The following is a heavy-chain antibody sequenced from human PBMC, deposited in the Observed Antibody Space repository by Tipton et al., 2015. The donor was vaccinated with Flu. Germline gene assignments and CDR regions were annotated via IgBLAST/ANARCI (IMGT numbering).Heavy chain of an antibody. CDR2: ISGYNGNT. J-gene: IGHJ4*02. D-gene: IGHD4-17*01. CDR3: ARKEENGAYVYFDY. CDR1: GYSFTSYE. Sequence: QLVQSGAEVKKPGASVKLSCKASGYSFTSYEITWMRQAPGQGLELVGWISGYNGNTKYTQKFQGRVTMTADTPTTTAFMELTSLTSADTAMYYCARKEENGAYVYFDYWGQGTLVTVSS. V-gene: IGHV1-18*01.